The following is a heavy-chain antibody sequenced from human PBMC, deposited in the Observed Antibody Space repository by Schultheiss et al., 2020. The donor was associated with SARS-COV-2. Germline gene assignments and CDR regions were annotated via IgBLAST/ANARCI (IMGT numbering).Heavy chain of an antibody. Sequence: LRLSCAIAGDSVSSNSAAWTWIRQSPSRGLEWLGRTYYRSKWYYDYAESVKSRITINPDTSKNQFSLKLSSVTAADTAVYYCARVPYGDPYWYFDLWGRGTLVTVSS. CDR3: ARVPYGDPYWYFDL. D-gene: IGHD4-17*01. V-gene: IGHV6-1*01. CDR1: GDSVSSNSAA. J-gene: IGHJ2*01. CDR2: TYYRSKWYY.